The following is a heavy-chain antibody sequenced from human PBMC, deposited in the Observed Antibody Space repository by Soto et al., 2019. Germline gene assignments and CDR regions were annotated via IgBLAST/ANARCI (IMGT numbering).Heavy chain of an antibody. D-gene: IGHD2-21*01. CDR3: AKEYCGGHCSSDYFDY. CDR2: ISRDGSVR. V-gene: IGHV3-30*18. Sequence: QVQLVESGGGVVQPGRSLRLSCAASGLTFSNYGIHWVRQAPGNGLEWVAVISRDGSVRYYADSVKGRFTISRDNSKNTLYLQVNNLRPEDTAVYYCAKEYCGGHCSSDYFDYWDQGTLVTVSS. CDR1: GLTFSNYG. J-gene: IGHJ4*02.